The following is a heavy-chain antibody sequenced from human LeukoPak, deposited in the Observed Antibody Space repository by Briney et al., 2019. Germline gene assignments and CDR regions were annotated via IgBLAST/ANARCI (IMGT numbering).Heavy chain of an antibody. V-gene: IGHV1-8*01. J-gene: IGHJ5*02. CDR3: ARSGAVAGSWFDP. CDR2: MNPNSGNT. D-gene: IGHD6-19*01. CDR1: GYTFITYD. Sequence: ASVKVSCKASGYTFITYDINWVRQATGQGLEWMGWMNPNSGNTGYAQNFQGRVTMTRNTSISIAYMELSSLRSEDTAVYYCARSGAVAGSWFDPWGQGTLVTVSS.